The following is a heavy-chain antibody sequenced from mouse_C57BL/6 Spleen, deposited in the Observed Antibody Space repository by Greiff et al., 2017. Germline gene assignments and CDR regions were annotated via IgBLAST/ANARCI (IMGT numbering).Heavy chain of an antibody. CDR2: ISDGGSYT. D-gene: IGHD1-1*01. CDR3: ARAPTVVAPYFDV. V-gene: IGHV5-4*03. Sequence: EVKLVESGGGLVKPGGSLKLSCAASGFTFSSYAMSWVRQTPEKRLEWVATISDGGSYTYYPDNVKGRFTISRDNAKNNLYLQMSHLKSEDTAMYYCARAPTVVAPYFDVWGTGTTVTVSS. CDR1: GFTFSSYA. J-gene: IGHJ1*03.